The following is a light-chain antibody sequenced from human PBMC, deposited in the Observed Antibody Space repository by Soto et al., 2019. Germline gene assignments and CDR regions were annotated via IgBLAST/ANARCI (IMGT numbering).Light chain of an antibody. CDR3: LQESNYPLT. Sequence: IQMTQSPSSLSASVGDRVTITCRASQGVRDDVGWYQQKPGKAPKLLIYSASTLQSGVPSRFSGSGSGTDFTLTIIGLQPEDFATYYCLQESNYPLTFGGGTKVEIK. J-gene: IGKJ4*01. CDR2: SAS. CDR1: QGVRDD. V-gene: IGKV1-6*01.